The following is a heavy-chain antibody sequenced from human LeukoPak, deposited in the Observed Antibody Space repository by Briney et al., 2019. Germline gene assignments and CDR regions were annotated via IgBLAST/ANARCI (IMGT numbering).Heavy chain of an antibody. CDR3: AKLPYYYDSSGYYHDAFDI. Sequence: GGSLRLSCAASGFTFSSYGMHWVRQAPGKGLEWVSAISGSGGSTYYADSVKGRFTISRDNSKNTLYLQMNSLRAEDTAVYYCAKLPYYYDSSGYYHDAFDIWGQGTMVTVSS. CDR2: ISGSGGST. D-gene: IGHD3-22*01. J-gene: IGHJ3*02. V-gene: IGHV3-23*01. CDR1: GFTFSSYG.